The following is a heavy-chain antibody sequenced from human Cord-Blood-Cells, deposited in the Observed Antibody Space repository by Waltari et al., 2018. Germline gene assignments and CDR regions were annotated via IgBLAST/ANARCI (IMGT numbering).Heavy chain of an antibody. CDR1: GGTFSSYA. D-gene: IGHD2-15*01. CDR2: IIPIFGTA. Sequence: QVQLVQSGAAVKKPWSSVKLSCKASGGTFSSYASRWARHAPGHGLEWMGGIIPIFGTANYAQKFQGRVTITADESTSSAYMELSSLRSEDTAVYYCARGGAATRRDYYYYGMDVWGQGTTVTVSS. J-gene: IGHJ6*02. V-gene: IGHV1-69*01. CDR3: ARGGAATRRDYYYYGMDV.